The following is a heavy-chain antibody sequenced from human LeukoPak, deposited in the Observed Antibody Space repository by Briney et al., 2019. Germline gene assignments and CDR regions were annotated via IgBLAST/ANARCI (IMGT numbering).Heavy chain of an antibody. D-gene: IGHD3-22*01. CDR3: VRAYSRGYSDDFDY. Sequence: PGGSLRLSCAASGFTFSDYYMSWMRQAPGKGLEWVSYIDGSSRYLYYADSVKGRFTISRDNAGNSLFLQMNSLRGEDTAVYYCVRAYSRGYSDDFDYWGQGTLVTVSS. J-gene: IGHJ4*02. CDR2: IDGSSRYL. CDR1: GFTFSDYY. V-gene: IGHV3-11*01.